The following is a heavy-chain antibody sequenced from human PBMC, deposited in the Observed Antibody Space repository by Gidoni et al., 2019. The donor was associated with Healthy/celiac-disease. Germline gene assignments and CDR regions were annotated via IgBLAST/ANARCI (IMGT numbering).Heavy chain of an antibody. V-gene: IGHV3-9*01. D-gene: IGHD2-2*01. CDR3: AKDTSSTNPVYYFDY. CDR2: ISWNSGSI. Sequence: EVQLVESGGGLVQPGRSLRLSCAASGFTFDAYAMHWVRQAPGKGLEWVSGISWNSGSIGYADSVKGRFTISRDNAKNSLYLQMNSLRAEDTALYYCAKDTSSTNPVYYFDYWGQGTLVTVSS. J-gene: IGHJ4*02. CDR1: GFTFDAYA.